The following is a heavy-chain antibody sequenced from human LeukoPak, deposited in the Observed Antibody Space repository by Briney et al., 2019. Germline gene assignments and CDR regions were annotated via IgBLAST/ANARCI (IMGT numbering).Heavy chain of an antibody. Sequence: SETLSLTCTVSGGSISSSSYYWGWIRQPPGKGLEWIGSIYYSGSTYYNPSLKSRVTISVDTSKNQFSLKLSSVTAADTAVYYCATGVDQYYYDSSGYYRDSAFDIWGQGTMVTVPS. J-gene: IGHJ3*02. CDR3: ATGVDQYYYDSSGYYRDSAFDI. V-gene: IGHV4-39*07. D-gene: IGHD3-22*01. CDR1: GGSISSSSYY. CDR2: IYYSGST.